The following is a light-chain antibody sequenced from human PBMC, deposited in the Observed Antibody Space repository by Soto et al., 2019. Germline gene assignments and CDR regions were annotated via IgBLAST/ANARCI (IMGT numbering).Light chain of an antibody. CDR3: QQYNNWSYT. Sequence: EIVMTQSPATLSVSPGERATLSCRASQSVSSNLAWYQQKPGQAPRLLIYGASTRATGIPARFSGSGSGTEFTLTISSLQSEDFAVYHCQQYNNWSYTFGQGIKVDIK. CDR2: GAS. V-gene: IGKV3-15*01. CDR1: QSVSSN. J-gene: IGKJ2*01.